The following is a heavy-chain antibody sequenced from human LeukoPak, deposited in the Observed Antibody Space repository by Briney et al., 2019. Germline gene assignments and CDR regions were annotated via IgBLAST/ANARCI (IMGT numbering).Heavy chain of an antibody. J-gene: IGHJ4*02. Sequence: GGSLRLSCAASGFTFSSYSMNWVRQAPGKGLEWVSSISSSSSYIYYADSVKGRFTISRDNAKNSLYLQMNSLRAEDTAVYYCARDYYYDSSGYKFDYWARGPWSPSPQ. V-gene: IGHV3-21*01. CDR3: ARDYYYDSSGYKFDY. CDR1: GFTFSSYS. D-gene: IGHD3-22*01. CDR2: ISSSSSYI.